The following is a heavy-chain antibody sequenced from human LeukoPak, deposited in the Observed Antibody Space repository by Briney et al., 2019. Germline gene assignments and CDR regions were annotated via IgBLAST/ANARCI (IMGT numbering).Heavy chain of an antibody. CDR1: GVTISSQA. Sequence: GGSLRLSCVASGVTISSQAMSWVRQAPRKGLEWVSTIGIGGNTYYADTVRGRFTISRDNPKNTLSLQMNSLRAEDTAVYYCAKRGTAGSWNPEDYWGQGTLVTVSS. CDR3: AKRGTAGSWNPEDY. D-gene: IGHD1-1*01. J-gene: IGHJ4*02. V-gene: IGHV3-23*01. CDR2: IGIGGNT.